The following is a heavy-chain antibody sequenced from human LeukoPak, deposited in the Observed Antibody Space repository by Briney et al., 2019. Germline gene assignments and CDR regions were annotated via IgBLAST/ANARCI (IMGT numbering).Heavy chain of an antibody. CDR2: IYPGDSDT. D-gene: IGHD3-22*01. CDR3: ARAGRAYYYDSSGYYPYYFDS. V-gene: IGHV5-51*01. CDR1: GYSFTSYW. J-gene: IGHJ4*02. Sequence: GESLKISCKGSGYSFTSYWIGWVRQMPGKGLEWMGIIYPGDSDTRYSPPFQGQVTISADKSISTAYLQWSSLKASDTAMYYCARAGRAYYYDSSGYYPYYFDSWGQGTLVTVSS.